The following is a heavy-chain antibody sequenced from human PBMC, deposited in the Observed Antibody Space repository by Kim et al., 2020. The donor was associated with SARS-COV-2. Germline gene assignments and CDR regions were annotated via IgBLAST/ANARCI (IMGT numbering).Heavy chain of an antibody. CDR3: AGGPYYDFWSGYFTSYYYYGMDV. CDR2: ISSSGSTI. J-gene: IGHJ6*02. Sequence: GGSLRLSCAASGFTFSSYEMNWVRQAPGKGLEWVSYISSSGSTIYYADSVKGRFTISRDNAKNSLYLQMNSLRAEDTAVYYCAGGPYYDFWSGYFTSYYYYGMDVWGQGTTVTVSS. D-gene: IGHD3-3*01. V-gene: IGHV3-48*03. CDR1: GFTFSSYE.